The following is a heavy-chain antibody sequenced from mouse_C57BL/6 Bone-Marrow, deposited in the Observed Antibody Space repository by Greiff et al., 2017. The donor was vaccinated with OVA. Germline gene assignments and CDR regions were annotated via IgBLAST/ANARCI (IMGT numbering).Heavy chain of an antibody. J-gene: IGHJ2*01. D-gene: IGHD1-1*01. CDR2: IYPGSGST. CDR1: GYTFTSYW. Sequence: VKLQQPGAELVKPGASVKMSCKASGYTFTSYWITWVKQRPGQGLEWIGDIYPGSGSTNYNEKFKSKATLTVDTSSSTAYMQLSSLTSEDSAVYYCARDYYGSSYGYWGQGTTLTVSS. CDR3: ARDYYGSSYGY. V-gene: IGHV1-55*01.